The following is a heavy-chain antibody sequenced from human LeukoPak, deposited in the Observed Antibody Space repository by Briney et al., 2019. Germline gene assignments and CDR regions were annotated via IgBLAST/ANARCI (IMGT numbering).Heavy chain of an antibody. V-gene: IGHV4-39*01. J-gene: IGHJ3*02. Sequence: PSETLSLTCTVSGGSISSSSYYWGWIRQPPGKWLEWIGSIYYSGSTYYNPSLKSRVTISVDTSKNQFSLKLSSVTAADTAVYYCARRSGYFPWDAFDIWGQGTMVTVSS. CDR1: GGSISSSSYY. D-gene: IGHD3-22*01. CDR3: ARRSGYFPWDAFDI. CDR2: IYYSGST.